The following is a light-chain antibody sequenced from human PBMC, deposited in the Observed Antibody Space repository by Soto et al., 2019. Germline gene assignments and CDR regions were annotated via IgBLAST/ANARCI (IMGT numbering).Light chain of an antibody. CDR2: RNI. Sequence: QSAVTQPPSASGTPGQRVTISCSGSTSNIGSYFVYWYQHLPGTAPKLLIYRNIQRPSWVPDRFSGSKSGTSASLAISGLRSEVEADYYCAAWDDSLSGWLFGGGTKLTVL. CDR3: AAWDDSLSGWL. V-gene: IGLV1-47*01. J-gene: IGLJ3*02. CDR1: TSNIGSYF.